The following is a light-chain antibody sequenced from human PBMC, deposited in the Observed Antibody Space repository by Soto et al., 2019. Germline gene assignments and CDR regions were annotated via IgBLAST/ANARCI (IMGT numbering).Light chain of an antibody. V-gene: IGKV3-20*01. CDR3: QRYGSSPWT. CDR1: QSVSSSY. J-gene: IGKJ1*01. CDR2: AAS. Sequence: EIVLTQSPGTLSLSPGERATLSCRASQSVSSSYLAWYQQKPGQAPRLLIYAASSRATGIADRFSGSGSGTDFTLTSSRLEPEDFAVYYCQRYGSSPWTFGQGTKVEIK.